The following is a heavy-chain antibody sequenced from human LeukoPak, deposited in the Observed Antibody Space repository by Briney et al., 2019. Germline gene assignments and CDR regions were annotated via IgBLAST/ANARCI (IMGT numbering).Heavy chain of an antibody. CDR2: ISYSGYT. CDR1: GGSIRSFY. D-gene: IGHD4-23*01. CDR3: ARGRNDNGGMFFDS. V-gene: IGHV4-59*01. J-gene: IGHJ4*02. Sequence: SETLSLTCTVSGGSIRSFYWSWIRQAPGRGLEWIGFISYSGYTCYSPSLKSRVAISVDTSRSQFSLRLSSMTAADTAIYYCARGRNDNGGMFFDSWAQGTLVTVSS.